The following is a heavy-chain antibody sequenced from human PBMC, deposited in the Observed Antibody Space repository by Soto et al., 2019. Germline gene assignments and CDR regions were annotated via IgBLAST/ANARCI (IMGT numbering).Heavy chain of an antibody. CDR1: GGSISSYY. CDR2: IYYSGST. V-gene: IGHV4-59*01. J-gene: IGHJ4*02. D-gene: IGHD2-2*01. Sequence: TSETLSLTCTVSGGSISSYYWSWIRQPPGKGLEWIGYIYYSGSTNYNPSLKSRVTISVDTSKNQFSLKLSSVTAADTAVYYCARGTSSWNSDYWGQGTLVTVSS. CDR3: ARGTSSWNSDY.